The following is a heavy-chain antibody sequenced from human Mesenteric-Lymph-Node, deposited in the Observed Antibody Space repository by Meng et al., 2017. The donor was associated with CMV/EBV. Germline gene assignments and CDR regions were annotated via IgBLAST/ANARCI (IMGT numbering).Heavy chain of an antibody. CDR3: VRDFRGAGDY. D-gene: IGHD2-15*01. V-gene: IGHV3-72*01. J-gene: IGHJ4*02. CDR2: VRDKAAKYTT. Sequence: GESLKISCAASGFTVSRNYMNWVRQAPGKGLEFVGRVRDKAAKYTTNYAASVRDRFTVLRDDSKNSLYLQMNSLKIEDTAVYYCVRDFRGAGDYWGQGTPVTVSS. CDR1: GFTVSRNY.